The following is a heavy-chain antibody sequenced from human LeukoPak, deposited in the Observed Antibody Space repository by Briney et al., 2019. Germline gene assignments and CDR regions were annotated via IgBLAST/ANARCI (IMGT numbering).Heavy chain of an antibody. J-gene: IGHJ6*02. D-gene: IGHD3-10*01. V-gene: IGHV4-39*07. Sequence: SETLSLTCTVSGGSISSSSYYWGWIRQPPGKGLEWIGSIYYSGSTYYNPSLKSRVTISVDTSKNQFSLKLSSVTAADTAVYYCARGHYYGSGSYYPYYYYGMDVWGQGTTVTVSS. CDR3: ARGHYYGSGSYYPYYYYGMDV. CDR1: GGSISSSSYY. CDR2: IYYSGST.